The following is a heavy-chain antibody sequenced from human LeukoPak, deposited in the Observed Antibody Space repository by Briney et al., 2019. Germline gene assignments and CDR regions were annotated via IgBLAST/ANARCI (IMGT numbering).Heavy chain of an antibody. Sequence: GGSLRLSCAASGFTFSSYSMNWVRQAPGKGLEWVAIIWYGGSNTYYGDSVKGRFTISRDDSKNTLYLQMNSLRAEDTAVYYCARDHVVVPAASYDAFDIWGQGTMVTVSS. V-gene: IGHV3-33*08. J-gene: IGHJ3*02. CDR3: ARDHVVVPAASYDAFDI. CDR1: GFTFSSYS. CDR2: IWYGGSNT. D-gene: IGHD2-2*01.